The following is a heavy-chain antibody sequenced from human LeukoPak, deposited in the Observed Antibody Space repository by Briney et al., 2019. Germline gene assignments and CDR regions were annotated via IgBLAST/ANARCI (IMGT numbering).Heavy chain of an antibody. V-gene: IGHV4-59*08. J-gene: IGHJ6*02. Sequence: SETLSLTCTVSGGSISSYYWSWIRQPPGKGLEWIGYIYYSGNTNYNPSLKSRVTISVDTSKNQFSLKLSSVTAADTAVYYCATTAAYYYYGMDVWGQGTTVTVSS. D-gene: IGHD6-13*01. CDR1: GGSISSYY. CDR2: IYYSGNT. CDR3: ATTAAYYYYGMDV.